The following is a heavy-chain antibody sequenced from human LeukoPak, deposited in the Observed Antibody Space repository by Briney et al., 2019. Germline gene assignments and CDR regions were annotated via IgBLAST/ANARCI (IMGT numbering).Heavy chain of an antibody. CDR1: GFIFSSYV. J-gene: IGHJ4*02. V-gene: IGHV3-48*03. CDR2: ISSSGSTI. D-gene: IGHD5-18*01. Sequence: GGSLRLSCAASGFIFSSYVMNWVRQAPGKGLEWVSYISSSGSTIYYADSVKGRFTISRDNAKNSLYLQMNSLRAEDTAVYYCARDDSYGLDYWGQGTLVTVSS. CDR3: ARDDSYGLDY.